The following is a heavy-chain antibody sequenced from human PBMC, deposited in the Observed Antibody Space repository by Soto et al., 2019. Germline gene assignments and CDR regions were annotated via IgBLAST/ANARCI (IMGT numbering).Heavy chain of an antibody. D-gene: IGHD3-10*01. Sequence: EGPLRLSCAPSGLTVSSSHMIWVLQAPGKGLGWGSVISSGGNTYYAVSVKGRLTISRDQSKNTVHLKMDSLRTDDKAAYNCVYLGHYDSESYSFRYNCIHPWGQGT. J-gene: IGHJ5*02. V-gene: IGHV3-53*01. CDR3: VYLGHYDSESYSFRYNCIHP. CDR2: ISSGGNT. CDR1: GLTVSSSH.